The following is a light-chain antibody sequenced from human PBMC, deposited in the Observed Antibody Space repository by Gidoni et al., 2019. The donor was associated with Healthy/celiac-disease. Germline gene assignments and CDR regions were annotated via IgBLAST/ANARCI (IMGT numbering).Light chain of an antibody. CDR2: DAS. CDR1: QDISKY. Sequence: DIQMTQSPSSLSASVGDRVTITCQASQDISKYLNWYQQKPGKAPKLLIYDASNLETGVPSRFSGSGSGTDFTFTISSLQPEDIATYYCQQYDNLPSLTFXGXTKVEIK. CDR3: QQYDNLPSLT. J-gene: IGKJ4*01. V-gene: IGKV1-33*01.